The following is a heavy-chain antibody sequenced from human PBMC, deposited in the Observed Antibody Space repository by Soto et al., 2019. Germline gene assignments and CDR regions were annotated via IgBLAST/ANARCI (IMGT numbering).Heavy chain of an antibody. J-gene: IGHJ6*02. V-gene: IGHV3-30*18. CDR3: AKAQGGYPYYCMDV. Sequence: GGSLRLSCAASGFTFSSYGMHWVRQAPGKGLEWVAVISYDGSNKYYADSVKGRFTISRDNSKNTLYLQMNSLRAEDTAVYYCAKAQGGYPYYCMDVWGQGTTVTVSS. CDR2: ISYDGSNK. CDR1: GFTFSSYG. D-gene: IGHD1-26*01.